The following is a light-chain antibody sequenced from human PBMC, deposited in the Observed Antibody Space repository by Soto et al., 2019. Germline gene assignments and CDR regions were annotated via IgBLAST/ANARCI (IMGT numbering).Light chain of an antibody. CDR2: DAS. V-gene: IGKV3-11*01. Sequence: EIVLTQSPATLSLSPGERATLSCRASQSVSSYLAWYQQKPGQAPRLLLYDASNRATGIRARFSGSGSGTDFTLTISSLEPEDFAVYYCQQRSNWRTFGQGTKLEIK. CDR3: QQRSNWRT. J-gene: IGKJ2*01. CDR1: QSVSSY.